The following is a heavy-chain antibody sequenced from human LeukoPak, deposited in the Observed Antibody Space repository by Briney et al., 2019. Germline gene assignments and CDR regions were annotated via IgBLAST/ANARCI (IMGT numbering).Heavy chain of an antibody. V-gene: IGHV4-61*02. Sequence: SETLSLTCTVSDDSISSGNYYWSWIRQPAGKGLEWIGRFYTSGSTSYNPSLKSRVTISVDKSKNQFSLKLSSVTAADTAVYYCARAVEYYHGSETYYKKGAFDYWGQGTLVTVSS. CDR3: ARAVEYYHGSETYYKKGAFDY. J-gene: IGHJ4*02. CDR1: DDSISSGNYY. CDR2: FYTSGST. D-gene: IGHD3-10*01.